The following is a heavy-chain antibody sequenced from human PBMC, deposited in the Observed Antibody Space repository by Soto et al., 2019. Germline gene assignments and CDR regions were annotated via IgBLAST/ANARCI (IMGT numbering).Heavy chain of an antibody. J-gene: IGHJ4*02. D-gene: IGHD4-17*01. V-gene: IGHV4-61*01. CDR3: AREILRGDYVYYCDY. CDR2: IYYSGST. Sequence: SETLSLTCTVSGGSVSRGSYYWSWLRQPPGKGLEWIGYIYYSGSTNYNPSLKSRVTISVDTSKNQFSLKLSSVTAADTAAYYCAREILRGDYVYYCDYWGQGPLVTVSS. CDR1: GGSVSRGSYY.